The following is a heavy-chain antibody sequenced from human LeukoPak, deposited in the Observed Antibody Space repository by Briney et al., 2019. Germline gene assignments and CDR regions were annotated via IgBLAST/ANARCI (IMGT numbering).Heavy chain of an antibody. CDR1: GYTFTSYG. Sequence: GASVKVSCKASGYTFTSYGISWVRQAPGQGLEWMGWISAYNGNTNYAQKLQGRVTMTTDTSTSTAYMELRSLRSEDTAVYYCARGDVLRYFDWLLYVRDYYYYMDVWGKGTTVTISS. CDR3: ARGDVLRYFDWLLYVRDYYYYMDV. CDR2: ISAYNGNT. V-gene: IGHV1-18*01. D-gene: IGHD3-9*01. J-gene: IGHJ6*03.